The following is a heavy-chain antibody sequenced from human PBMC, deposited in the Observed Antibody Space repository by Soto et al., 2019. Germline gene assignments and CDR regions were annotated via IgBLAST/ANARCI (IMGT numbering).Heavy chain of an antibody. V-gene: IGHV4-59*01. CDR2: IYYSGST. J-gene: IGHJ6*02. CDR3: ARAGRYYDFWSGYSYYYYYYGMDV. CDR1: GGSISSYY. D-gene: IGHD3-3*01. Sequence: SETLSLTCTVSGGSISSYYWSWIRQPPGKGLEWIGYIYYSGSTNYNPSLKSRVTISVDTSKNQFSLKLSSVTAADTAVYYCARAGRYYDFWSGYSYYYYYYGMDVWGQGTTVTVSS.